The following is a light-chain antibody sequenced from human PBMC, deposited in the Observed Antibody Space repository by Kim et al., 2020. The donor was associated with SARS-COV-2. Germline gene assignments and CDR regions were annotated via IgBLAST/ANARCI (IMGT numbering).Light chain of an antibody. CDR2: EVT. CDR1: SSDVGVYKY. CDR3: SSFAGSNNLV. Sequence: QSALTQPPSASGSPGQSVTISCTGTSSDVGVYKYVSWYQQHPGKAPKLMIYEVTERPSGVPDRFSCSKSGNTASLTVSGLQADDEADYYCSSFAGSNNLVFGGGTQLTVL. V-gene: IGLV2-8*01. J-gene: IGLJ3*02.